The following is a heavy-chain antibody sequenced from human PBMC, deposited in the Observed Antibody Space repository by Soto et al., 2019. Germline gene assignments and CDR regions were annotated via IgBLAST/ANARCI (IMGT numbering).Heavy chain of an antibody. Sequence: PRGALRLSCAASGFNFGSSWMHWVRQAPGKGLQWVSRMTSDGSTTDYADSVKGRFTVSRDNGKYTLYLQMNSLRAEDTAVYYCPTAEVDYWGPGTLVIVSS. CDR2: MTSDGSTT. J-gene: IGHJ4*02. V-gene: IGHV3-74*01. CDR3: PTAEVDY. CDR1: GFNFGSSW.